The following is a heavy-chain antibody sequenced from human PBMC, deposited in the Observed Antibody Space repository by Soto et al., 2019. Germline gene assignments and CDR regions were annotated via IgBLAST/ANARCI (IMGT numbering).Heavy chain of an antibody. V-gene: IGHV4-30-4*01. J-gene: IGHJ4*02. CDR3: ARCPVETASFDF. CDR1: DGSISTTDYY. D-gene: IGHD2-15*01. Sequence: KPSETLSLTCSVSDGSISTTDYYWSWIRQPPGKGLEWIGYIYYSGSTYYSPSLKSRVTISLDTPKNQFSMRLTSVTAADTAVYYCARCPVETASFDFWVQGTLVTVSS. CDR2: IYYSGST.